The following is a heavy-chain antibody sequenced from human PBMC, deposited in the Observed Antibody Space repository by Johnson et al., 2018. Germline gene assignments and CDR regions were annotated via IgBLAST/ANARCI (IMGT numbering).Heavy chain of an antibody. CDR2: ISYDGSNK. V-gene: IGHV3-30*18. CDR3: AKDIGVVPAAISYYFGIDV. CDR1: GFIFSNYD. J-gene: IGHJ6*02. Sequence: QVQLVQSGGGVAQPGRSLRLSCAASGFIFSNYDIHWVRQAPGKGLEWVAVISYDGSNKYYADSVKGRFTLSRDNSKNTLYLQRNSLEAEDTAVDSCAKDIGVVPAAISYYFGIDVWGQGTTVTVSS. D-gene: IGHD2-2*02.